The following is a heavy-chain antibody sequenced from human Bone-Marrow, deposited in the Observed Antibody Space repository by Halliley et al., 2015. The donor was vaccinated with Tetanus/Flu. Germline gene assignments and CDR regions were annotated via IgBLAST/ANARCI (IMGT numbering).Heavy chain of an antibody. J-gene: IGHJ4*02. Sequence: TLSLTCTVSGGPIISSNCYWGWIRQPPGKGLEWIGSMFSSGSTNYNPSLKSRVTISVDTSKNQFSLKLASVTAADSAVYYCAKGRPEGLSRGIDSWGQGTLVTVSS. CDR1: GGPIISSNCY. V-gene: IGHV4-39*01. D-gene: IGHD3-10*01. CDR2: MFSSGST. CDR3: AKGRPEGLSRGIDS.